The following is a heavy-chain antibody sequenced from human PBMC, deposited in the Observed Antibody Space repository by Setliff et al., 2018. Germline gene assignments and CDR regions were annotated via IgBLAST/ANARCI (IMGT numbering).Heavy chain of an antibody. Sequence: ASVKVSCKASGYTFSSYGITWVRQAPGQGLEWMGWISTYTGNTNYAQKLQGRVTLTTDTSTSTAYMDVRSLTSDDTAVYYCARLVRYCTRTSCQRTPGAEYWGQGTLVTVSS. J-gene: IGHJ4*02. D-gene: IGHD2-2*01. V-gene: IGHV1-18*01. CDR2: ISTYTGNT. CDR3: ARLVRYCTRTSCQRTPGAEY. CDR1: GYTFSSYG.